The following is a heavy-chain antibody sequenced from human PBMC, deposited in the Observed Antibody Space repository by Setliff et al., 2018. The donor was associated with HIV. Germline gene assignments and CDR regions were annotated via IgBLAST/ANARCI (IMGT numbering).Heavy chain of an antibody. CDR2: ISGPSHSI. CDR1: TFTFSQSP. D-gene: IGHD3-3*01. CDR3: AKVKGYNFWSGYPFDAFDV. V-gene: IGHV3-23*01. Sequence: GGSLRLSCEGSTFTFSQSPMTWVRQAPGKGLQWVAYISGPSHSILYEDSVKGRFIISRDNSKNTLYLQMNSLRVEDTAIYYCAKVKGYNFWSGYPFDAFDVWGQGTMVTVSS. J-gene: IGHJ3*01.